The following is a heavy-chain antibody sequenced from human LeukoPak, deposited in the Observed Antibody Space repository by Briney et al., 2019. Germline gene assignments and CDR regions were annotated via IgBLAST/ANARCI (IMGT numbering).Heavy chain of an antibody. V-gene: IGHV3-53*01. CDR1: GFTVSSNY. CDR2: IYSGGST. Sequence: PGGSLRLSCAASGFTVSSNYMSWVRQAPGKGLEWVSVIYSGGSTYYADSVKGRFTISRDNPKNTLYLQMNSLRAEDTAVYYCATEIAVAGTGNWFDPWGQGTLVTVSS. J-gene: IGHJ5*02. D-gene: IGHD6-19*01. CDR3: ATEIAVAGTGNWFDP.